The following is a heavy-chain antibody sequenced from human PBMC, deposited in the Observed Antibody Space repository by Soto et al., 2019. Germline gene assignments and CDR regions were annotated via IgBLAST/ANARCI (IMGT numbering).Heavy chain of an antibody. CDR1: GFTFSNAW. D-gene: IGHD6-19*01. Sequence: PGGSLRLSCAASGFTFSNAWMSWVRQAPGKGLEWVGRIKSKTDGGTTDYAAPVKGRFTISRDDSKNTLYLQMNSLKTEDTAVYYCARDILAVAIFDYWGQGTLVTVSS. V-gene: IGHV3-15*01. J-gene: IGHJ4*02. CDR2: IKSKTDGGTT. CDR3: ARDILAVAIFDY.